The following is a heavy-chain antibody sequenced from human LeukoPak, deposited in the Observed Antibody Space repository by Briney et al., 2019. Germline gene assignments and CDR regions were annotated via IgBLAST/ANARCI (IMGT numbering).Heavy chain of an antibody. CDR1: GGSFSGYY. V-gene: IGHV4-34*01. J-gene: IGHJ6*01. D-gene: IGHD3-3*01. CDR2: INNSGST. Sequence: SETLSLTSAVYGGSFSGYYWSWIRQPPGKGLEWIGEINNSGSTKYSQSLKSRVTISVETSKKQFSLKLSCVIAADAAVYYCERIPPFPPGVFRVDVWGQGNRVSVSS. CDR3: ERIPPFPPGVFRVDV.